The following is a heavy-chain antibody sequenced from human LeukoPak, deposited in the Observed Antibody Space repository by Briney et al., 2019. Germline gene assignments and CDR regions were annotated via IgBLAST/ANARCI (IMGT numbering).Heavy chain of an antibody. CDR1: GFTFSSHA. J-gene: IGHJ4*02. D-gene: IGHD3-3*01. CDR2: IGGRGGST. CDR3: ARDPGVVAFHYFDX. Sequence: GGSLRLSCVASGFTFSSHAMAWVRQAPGKGLEWVSAIGGRGGSTYYADSVKGRFTISRDNSKNTLYLQMNSLRAEDTALYYCARDPGVVAFHYFDXWGQGTLVTVX. V-gene: IGHV3-23*01.